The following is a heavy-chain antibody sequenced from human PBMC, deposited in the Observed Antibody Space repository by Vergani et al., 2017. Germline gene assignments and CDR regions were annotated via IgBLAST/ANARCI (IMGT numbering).Heavy chain of an antibody. Sequence: QVQLQESGPRLVRPSQTLSLTCTVSGGSINTGAYYWSWIRQPAGKGLEWIGRVYTSGMTNYNPSLKSRVTILVDRSKSQLSLKLSSVTAADTAVYYCTRHWAVVAANNWFDRWGQGTLVTVSS. CDR2: VYTSGMT. D-gene: IGHD2-15*01. CDR3: TRHWAVVAANNWFDR. CDR1: GGSINTGAYY. J-gene: IGHJ5*02. V-gene: IGHV4-61*02.